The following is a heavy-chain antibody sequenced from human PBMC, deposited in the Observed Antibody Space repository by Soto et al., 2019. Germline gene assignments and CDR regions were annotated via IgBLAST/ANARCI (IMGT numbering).Heavy chain of an antibody. CDR1: GGTFSTYG. V-gene: IGHV1-69*13. J-gene: IGHJ6*02. D-gene: IGHD3-16*01. Sequence: GASVKVSCKASGGTFSTYGISWVRQAPGQGLEWMGGIVPFFGTPDYAENLQGRVTITADESTSTAYMELSSLRSGDTAVYYCARANQAAIITHYYDAMDVWGQGTTVTVSS. CDR3: ARANQAAIITHYYDAMDV. CDR2: IVPFFGTP.